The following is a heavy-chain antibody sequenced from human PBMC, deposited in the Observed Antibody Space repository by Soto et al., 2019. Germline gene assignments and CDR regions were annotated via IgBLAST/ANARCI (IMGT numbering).Heavy chain of an antibody. CDR2: ISGSGGST. J-gene: IGHJ5*02. CDR3: AKDLGYCSSTSCWGNWFDP. CDR1: GFTFSRYA. Sequence: PGGSLRLSXAASGFTFSRYAMSWVRQAPGKGMEWVSAISGSGGSTYYADSVKGRFTISRDKSKNTLYLQMNSLRDEDTAVYYCAKDLGYCSSTSCWGNWFDPWGQGTLVTVSS. D-gene: IGHD2-2*01. V-gene: IGHV3-23*01.